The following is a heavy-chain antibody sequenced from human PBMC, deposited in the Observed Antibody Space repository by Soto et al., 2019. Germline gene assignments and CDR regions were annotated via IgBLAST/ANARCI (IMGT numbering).Heavy chain of an antibody. V-gene: IGHV3-23*01. D-gene: IGHD3-22*01. J-gene: IGHJ4*02. CDR3: AKHGGGYYYPIDY. CDR2: FSGSGGST. Sequence: EVQLLESGGGLVQPGGSLRLSCAASGFTFSSYAMSWVRQAPGKGLEWVSAFSGSGGSTYYADSVKGRFTISRDNSKNTLYLQMNSLRAEDTAVYYCAKHGGGYYYPIDYWGQGTLVTVSS. CDR1: GFTFSSYA.